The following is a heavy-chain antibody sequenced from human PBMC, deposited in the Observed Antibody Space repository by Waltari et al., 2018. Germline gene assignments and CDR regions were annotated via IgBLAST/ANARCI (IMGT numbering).Heavy chain of an antibody. CDR3: ATSSTSCYACLGY. CDR2: IYTRGRT. Sequence: QVQLQESGPGLVKPSQTLSLTCTVSGGSISSGSYYWSLIRQPAGKGLEWIGRIYTRGRTNDNPSLKSRVTISVDTSKNQFSLKLSSVTAADTAVYYCATSSTSCYACLGYWGQGTLVTVSS. CDR1: GGSISSGSYY. D-gene: IGHD2-2*01. J-gene: IGHJ4*02. V-gene: IGHV4-61*02.